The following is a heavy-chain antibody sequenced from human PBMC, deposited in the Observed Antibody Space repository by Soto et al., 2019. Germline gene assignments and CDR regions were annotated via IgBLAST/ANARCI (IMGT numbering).Heavy chain of an antibody. J-gene: IGHJ6*02. Sequence: QVQLQESGPGLVKPSETLSLTCTVSGGSVSSGRYYWSWIRQPPGKGLEWSGYIYYSGSTNYNPCRKCRVTGSVDTSKNLFSHKLSSATAADTTVYYCARSAVGYFVLVPADYWYGMDVWGQGTTVTVSS. CDR2: IYYSGST. CDR1: GGSVSSGRYY. D-gene: IGHD2-2*01. CDR3: ARSAVGYFVLVPADYWYGMDV. V-gene: IGHV4-61*01.